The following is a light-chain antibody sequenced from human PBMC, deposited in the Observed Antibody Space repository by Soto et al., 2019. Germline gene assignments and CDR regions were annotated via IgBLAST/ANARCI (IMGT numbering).Light chain of an antibody. Sequence: QSALTQPASVSGSPGQSITISCTGTSSDVGRYDYVSWYQLHPGKAPKLMVFEVNNRPSGVSYRFSGSKSGNTASLTISGLQAEDEADYFCSSYSISTAYLFGTGTKVTVL. CDR2: EVN. CDR1: SSDVGRYDY. J-gene: IGLJ1*01. CDR3: SSYSISTAYL. V-gene: IGLV2-14*01.